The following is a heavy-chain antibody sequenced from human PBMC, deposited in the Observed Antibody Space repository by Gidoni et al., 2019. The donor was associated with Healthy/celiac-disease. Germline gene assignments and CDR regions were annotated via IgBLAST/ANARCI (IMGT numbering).Heavy chain of an antibody. CDR1: GCSISSSSHD. D-gene: IGHD5-12*01. CDR2: IYYSGST. V-gene: IGHV4-39*01. Sequence: QLQLQESGPGLVTPSATLSLTCTVSGCSISSSSHDCGRIRQPPGKVLELIGSIYYSGSTYYNPTLKRRVTISVDTSKNQFSLKLSSVTAADTAVYYCARLYSGYDQLPDYWGQGTLVTVSS. J-gene: IGHJ4*02. CDR3: ARLYSGYDQLPDY.